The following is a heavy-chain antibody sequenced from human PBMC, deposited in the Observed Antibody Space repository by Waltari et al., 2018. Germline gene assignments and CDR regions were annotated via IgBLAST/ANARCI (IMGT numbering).Heavy chain of an antibody. CDR1: GFTCTNFA. D-gene: IGHD2-8*01. J-gene: IGHJ4*02. CDR3: AKDRCTDGQCYTYFDY. V-gene: IGHV3-23*01. Sequence: EVELLESGGGLVQPGGTLRLACAASGFTCTNFAMSWVRQATGKGLEWVSAISGSGGTTYYADSVKGRFTISRDNSRNVLYLQMNTLSAEDTAVYYCAKDRCTDGQCYTYFDYWGQGALITVSS. CDR2: ISGSGGTT.